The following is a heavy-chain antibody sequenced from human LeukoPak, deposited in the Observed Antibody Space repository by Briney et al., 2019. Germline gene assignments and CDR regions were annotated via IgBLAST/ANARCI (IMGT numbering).Heavy chain of an antibody. CDR3: AREIGSAARGR. CDR2: IKEDGSEK. D-gene: IGHD6-13*01. CDR1: GFTFDSYW. Sequence: GGSLRLSCVAPGFTFDSYWMSWVRQAPGKGLEWVANIKEDGSEKYYVDSVKGRFTIARDNAKNSMYLQMDSLRAEDTAMYYCAREIGSAARGRWGQGTLVTVSS. V-gene: IGHV3-7*05. J-gene: IGHJ4*02.